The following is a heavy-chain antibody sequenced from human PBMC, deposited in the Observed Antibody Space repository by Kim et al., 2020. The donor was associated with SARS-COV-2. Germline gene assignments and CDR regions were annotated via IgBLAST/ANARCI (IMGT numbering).Heavy chain of an antibody. V-gene: IGHV3-7*01. CDR1: GFSFSAYW. D-gene: IGHD5-12*01. CDR3: ARNARYERFDL. Sequence: GGSLRLSCAASGFSFSAYWMNWVRQAPGKGLEWVASVKLDGSEKYYVDAVKGRFTISRDNADNSLWLQMNSLRGDDTAVYYCARNARYERFDLWGQGTL. CDR2: VKLDGSEK. J-gene: IGHJ4*02.